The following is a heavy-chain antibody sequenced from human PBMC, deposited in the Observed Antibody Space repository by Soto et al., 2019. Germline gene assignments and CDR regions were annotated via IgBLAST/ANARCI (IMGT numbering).Heavy chain of an antibody. Sequence: EVQLVESGGGLVQPGGSLRLSCAASGFTFSSYSMNWVRQAPGKGLEWVSYISSSSSTIYYADSVKGRFTISRDNAKNSLYLQMNGRRDEDTAVYYWARSYYYGSGRGGVDVWGQGTTVTVSS. J-gene: IGHJ6*02. CDR3: ARSYYYGSGRGGVDV. CDR2: ISSSSSTI. V-gene: IGHV3-48*02. CDR1: GFTFSSYS. D-gene: IGHD3-10*01.